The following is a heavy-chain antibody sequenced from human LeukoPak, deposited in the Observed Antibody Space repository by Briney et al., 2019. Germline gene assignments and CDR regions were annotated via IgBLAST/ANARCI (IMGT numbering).Heavy chain of an antibody. CDR2: IRYDGSNK. Sequence: GGSLRLSSAASGFTFSSYGMHWVRQAPGRGLEWVAFIRYDGSNKYYADSVKGRFTISRDNSKNTLYLQMNSLRAEDTAVYYCAKDIVRYYDSSGYYDYWGQGTLVTVSS. V-gene: IGHV3-30*02. CDR1: GFTFSSYG. J-gene: IGHJ4*02. CDR3: AKDIVRYYDSSGYYDY. D-gene: IGHD3-22*01.